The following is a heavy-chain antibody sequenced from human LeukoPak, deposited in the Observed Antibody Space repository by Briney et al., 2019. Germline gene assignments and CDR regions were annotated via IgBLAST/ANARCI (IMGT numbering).Heavy chain of an antibody. D-gene: IGHD3-10*01. CDR1: GGSFSAYF. V-gene: IGHV4-34*01. Sequence: SETLSLTCAVYGGSFSAYFWSWIRQSPGKGLEWIGEINDSGSANYNPSLKSRVTMSVDTSRNQFSLKVNSMSAADTAVYFCARSPGTMLRGVTRSFFDFWGRGTPVTVSS. J-gene: IGHJ4*02. CDR3: ARSPGTMLRGVTRSFFDF. CDR2: INDSGSA.